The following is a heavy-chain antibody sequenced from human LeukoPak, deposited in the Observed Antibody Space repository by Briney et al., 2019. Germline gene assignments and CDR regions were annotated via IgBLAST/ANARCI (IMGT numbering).Heavy chain of an antibody. CDR3: ARGNGVRHWYFDL. J-gene: IGHJ2*01. CDR2: IYSSGAT. CDR1: GFTVSRNY. D-gene: IGHD2-8*01. Sequence: GGSLRLSCVASGFTVSRNYMSWVRQAPGKGLEWVSVIYSSGATYYAESVKGRFTISRDDSRNTLFLQMNSLRTEDTAVYFCARGNGVRHWYFDLWGRGTLVTVSS. V-gene: IGHV3-53*01.